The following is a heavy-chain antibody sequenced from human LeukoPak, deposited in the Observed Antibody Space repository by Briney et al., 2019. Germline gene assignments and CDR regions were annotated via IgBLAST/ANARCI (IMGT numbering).Heavy chain of an antibody. D-gene: IGHD2-15*01. V-gene: IGHV4-28*03. Sequence: SETLSLTCAVSGYSISSSNWWGWIRQPPGKGMEWIGYIYHSGSTYYNPSLKSRVTISVDRSKNQFSLKLSSVTAADTAVYYCAKGYCSGGSCYSDAFDIWGQGTMVTVSS. CDR1: GYSISSSNW. CDR2: IYHSGST. CDR3: AKGYCSGGSCYSDAFDI. J-gene: IGHJ3*02.